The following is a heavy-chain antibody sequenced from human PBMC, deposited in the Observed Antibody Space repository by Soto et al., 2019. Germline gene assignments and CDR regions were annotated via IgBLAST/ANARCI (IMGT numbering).Heavy chain of an antibody. Sequence: QVQLVQSGAEVKKPGSSVKVSCKASGGTFSSYAISWVRQAPGQGLEWMGGIIPIFGTANYAQKFQGRVTITADESTSTAYMELSSLRSEDPAVYYCARGLISYDSSGYYSPFDYWGQGTLVTVSS. CDR1: GGTFSSYA. J-gene: IGHJ4*02. CDR2: IIPIFGTA. D-gene: IGHD3-22*01. V-gene: IGHV1-69*01. CDR3: ARGLISYDSSGYYSPFDY.